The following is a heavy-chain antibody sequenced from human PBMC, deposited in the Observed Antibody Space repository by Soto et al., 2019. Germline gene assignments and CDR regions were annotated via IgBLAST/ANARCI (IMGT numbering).Heavy chain of an antibody. V-gene: IGHV1-2*04. CDR1: GYTFTGYY. CDR3: ARSFDSSGCDPGNY. CDR2: INPNSGGT. D-gene: IGHD3-22*01. Sequence: ASVKVSCKASGYTFTGYYIHWVRQAPGQGLEWMGWINPNSGGTNYAQKFQGWVTMTRDTSISTAYMELNRLRSDDTAIYYCARSFDSSGCDPGNYWGQGTLVTVSS. J-gene: IGHJ4*02.